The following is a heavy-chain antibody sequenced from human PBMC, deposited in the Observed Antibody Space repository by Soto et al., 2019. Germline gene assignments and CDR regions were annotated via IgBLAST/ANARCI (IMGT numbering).Heavy chain of an antibody. Sequence: VASVKVPCKASGGTFSSYAIRWVRQAPGQGLEWMGGIIPIFGTANYAQKFQGRVTITADESTSTAYMELSSLRSEDTAVYYCASLFVGSTGLGYWGQGTLVTVSS. V-gene: IGHV1-69*13. J-gene: IGHJ4*02. CDR1: GGTFSSYA. CDR3: ASLFVGSTGLGY. CDR2: IIPIFGTA. D-gene: IGHD3-10*02.